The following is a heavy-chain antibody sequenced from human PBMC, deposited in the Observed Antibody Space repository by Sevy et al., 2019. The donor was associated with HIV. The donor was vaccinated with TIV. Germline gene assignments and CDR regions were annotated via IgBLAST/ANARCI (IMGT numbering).Heavy chain of an antibody. CDR3: AKDRGELLHYYYGMDV. V-gene: IGHV3-30*18. CDR1: GFTFSSYG. CDR2: ISYDGSNK. Sequence: GGSLRLSCAASGFTFSSYGMHWVRQAPGKGLEWVAVISYDGSNKYYAYSVKGRFTISRDNSKNTLYLQMNSLRAEDTAVYYCAKDRGELLHYYYGMDVWGQGTTVTVSS. J-gene: IGHJ6*02. D-gene: IGHD1-26*01.